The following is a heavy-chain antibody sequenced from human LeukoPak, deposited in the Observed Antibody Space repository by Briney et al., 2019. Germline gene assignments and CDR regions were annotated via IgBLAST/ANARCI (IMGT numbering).Heavy chain of an antibody. CDR3: ARLSWQQLVLDH. Sequence: SETLSLTCTVSGGSISSTSFYWGWIRQPPGKGLEWTGSIYYSGSTYYNPSLKSRVTISVDTSKNTLSLKLSSVTAADTAVYYCARLSWQQLVLDHWGQGTLVTVSS. J-gene: IGHJ4*02. D-gene: IGHD6-13*01. CDR2: IYYSGST. CDR1: GGSISSTSFY. V-gene: IGHV4-39*01.